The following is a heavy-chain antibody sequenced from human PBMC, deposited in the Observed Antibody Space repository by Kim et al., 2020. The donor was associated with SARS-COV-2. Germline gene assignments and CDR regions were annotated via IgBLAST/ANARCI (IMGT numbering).Heavy chain of an antibody. CDR1: GFTFTSHT. Sequence: GGSLRLSCAASGFTFTSHTLHWVRQAPGKGLEWLAVISYFGTDIYYADSVQGRFTISRDNSKTILYLQMRSLRPEDTAVYYCARVPGYYYSPFWDAWGEGTVVTVSS. J-gene: IGHJ5*02. CDR2: ISYFGTDI. CDR3: ARVPGYYYSPFWDA. D-gene: IGHD2-21*02. V-gene: IGHV3-30*04.